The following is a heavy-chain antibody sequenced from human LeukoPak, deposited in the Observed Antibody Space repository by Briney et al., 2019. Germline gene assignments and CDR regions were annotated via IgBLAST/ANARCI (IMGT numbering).Heavy chain of an antibody. Sequence: ASVKVSCKASGYTFTNYYIHWVRQAPGQGLECMGIINPSGGSTSYAQKFQGRVTMTRDMSTSTVYMELSSLRSEDTAVYYCARSGRGTYYYFDYWGQGTLVTVSS. D-gene: IGHD1-26*01. J-gene: IGHJ4*02. CDR3: ARSGRGTYYYFDY. CDR1: GYTFTNYY. CDR2: INPSGGST. V-gene: IGHV1-46*01.